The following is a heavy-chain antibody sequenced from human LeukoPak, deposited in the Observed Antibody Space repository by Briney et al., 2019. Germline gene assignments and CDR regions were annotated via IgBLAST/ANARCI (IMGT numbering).Heavy chain of an antibody. CDR2: ISSEERTT. Sequence: GESLRLSCAASGFTFSSYWMHWVRQAPGKGLVWVSRISSEERTTNYADSVKGRFTISRDNTRNTVYLQMNSLRAEDTAMYYCARVPAYGNYRRSFDIWGQGAMVIVSS. CDR3: ARVPAYGNYRRSFDI. V-gene: IGHV3-74*01. D-gene: IGHD4-11*01. J-gene: IGHJ3*02. CDR1: GFTFSSYW.